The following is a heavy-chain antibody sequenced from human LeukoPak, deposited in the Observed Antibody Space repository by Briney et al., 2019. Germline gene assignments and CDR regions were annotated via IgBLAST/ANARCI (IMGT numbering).Heavy chain of an antibody. CDR1: GGSISSYY. V-gene: IGHV4-4*07. CDR2: IYTSGST. CDR3: ARDFMSAGKVYYYGMDV. D-gene: IGHD3-3*01. Sequence: SETLSLTCTVSGGSISSYYWSWIRQPAGKGLEWIGRIYTSGSTNYNPSLKSRVTMSVDTSKNQFSLKLSSATAADTAVYYCARDFMSAGKVYYYGMDVWGQGTTVTVSS. J-gene: IGHJ6*02.